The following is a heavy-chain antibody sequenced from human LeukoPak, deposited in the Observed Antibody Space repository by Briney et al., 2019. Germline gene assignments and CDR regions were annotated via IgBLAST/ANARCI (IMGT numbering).Heavy chain of an antibody. CDR2: ISGSASST. D-gene: IGHD3-22*01. Sequence: GGSLRLSCAASGFTFSTYAMSWVRQAPGKGLEWVLAISGSASSTYYADSVKGRFTISRSNSRNTLYLQMNSLRAEDTAVYYCAHTDSYYFDSGMVSWGQGALVTVSS. CDR3: AHTDSYYFDSGMVS. V-gene: IGHV3-23*01. CDR1: GFTFSTYA. J-gene: IGHJ5*02.